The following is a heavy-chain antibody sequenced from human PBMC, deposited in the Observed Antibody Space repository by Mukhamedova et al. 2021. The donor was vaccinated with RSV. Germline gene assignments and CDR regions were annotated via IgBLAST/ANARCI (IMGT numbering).Heavy chain of an antibody. CDR2: INHDGSDR. Sequence: WVANINHDGSDRNYVDSVRGRFIISRDNTNNLVYLQLNRLRVDDTSMYFCAREFSSTLYQTDSFDMWGHGTMVTVSS. CDR3: AREFSSTLYQTDSFDM. V-gene: IGHV3-7*03. J-gene: IGHJ3*02. D-gene: IGHD6-13*01.